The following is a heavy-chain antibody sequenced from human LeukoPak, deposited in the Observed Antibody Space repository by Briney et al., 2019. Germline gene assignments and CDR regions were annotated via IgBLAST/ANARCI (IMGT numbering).Heavy chain of an antibody. CDR1: GGSISSGSYY. J-gene: IGHJ2*01. CDR2: IYTTGST. CDR3: AKVEHDCDYGRYFDH. V-gene: IGHV4-61*02. D-gene: IGHD2-21*02. Sequence: SETLSLTCTVSGGSISSGSYYWSWIRQTAGKGLEWIGIIYTTGSTNYNRSLKSRSSISVDKSKNQLSLKLNSVTAADTAVYYCAKVEHDCDYGRYFDHWGRGTLVAVS.